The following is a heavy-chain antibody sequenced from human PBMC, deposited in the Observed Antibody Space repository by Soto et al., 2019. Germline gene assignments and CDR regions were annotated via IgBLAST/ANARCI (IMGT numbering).Heavy chain of an antibody. Sequence: GESLKISCTASGFNTRFYSMSWVRQTPGKGLEWVAALSRSGGATYYADSVRGRFTISRDASKDTLFLQMSNLRAEDTALYYCSKGEMSTIRNSFDPWGQGTLVTVSS. J-gene: IGHJ5*02. V-gene: IGHV3-23*01. D-gene: IGHD1-7*01. CDR1: GFNTRFYS. CDR3: SKGEMSTIRNSFDP. CDR2: LSRSGGAT.